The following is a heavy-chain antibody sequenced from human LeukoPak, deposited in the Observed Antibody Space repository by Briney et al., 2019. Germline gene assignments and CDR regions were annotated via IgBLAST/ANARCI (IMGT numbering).Heavy chain of an antibody. CDR1: GFSLRTYD. Sequence: GGSLRLSCAASGFSLRTYDMHWVRPGAGTGLEWVSGIATTGDSYYSGSVKGRFTISRENAKNSLYLQMNSLRVGDTAVYYCARGADTGFDSWGQGTLVTVSS. CDR2: IATTGDS. V-gene: IGHV3-13*01. J-gene: IGHJ5*01. D-gene: IGHD3-22*01. CDR3: ARGADTGFDS.